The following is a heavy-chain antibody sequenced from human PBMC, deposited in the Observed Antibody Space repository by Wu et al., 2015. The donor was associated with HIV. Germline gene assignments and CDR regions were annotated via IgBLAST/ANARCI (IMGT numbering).Heavy chain of an antibody. CDR2: INPTRGNT. J-gene: IGHJ4*02. V-gene: IGHV1-2*02. Sequence: WVRQAPGQGLEWMGWINPTRGNTNLPPKFQGRVTMTRDTSISTVYMELSRLTSDDTAVYFCARDWAGFDYWGQGTLVTVSS. CDR3: ARDWAGFDY. D-gene: IGHD3-16*01.